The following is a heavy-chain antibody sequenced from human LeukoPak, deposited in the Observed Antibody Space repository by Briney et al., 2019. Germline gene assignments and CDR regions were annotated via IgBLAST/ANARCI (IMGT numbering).Heavy chain of an antibody. V-gene: IGHV3-48*04. CDR2: ISSSGSTI. Sequence: PGGSLRLSCAASGFTFSSYSMNWVSQAPGKGLEWVSYISSSGSTIYYADSVKGRFTISRDNAKNSLYLQVNSLRAEDTAVYYCARDGKPQTTVTTRWYGMDVWGQGTTVTVSS. J-gene: IGHJ6*02. CDR1: GFTFSSYS. D-gene: IGHD4-17*01. CDR3: ARDGKPQTTVTTRWYGMDV.